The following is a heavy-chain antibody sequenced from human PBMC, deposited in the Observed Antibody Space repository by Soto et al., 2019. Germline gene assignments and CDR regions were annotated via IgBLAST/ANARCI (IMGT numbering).Heavy chain of an antibody. J-gene: IGHJ4*02. CDR2: ISGSDDST. D-gene: IGHD6-6*01. CDR3: AKRSSSSTFDY. Sequence: GGSLRLSCAASGFTLSSYAMSWVRQAPGKGLEWVSVISGSDDSTYYADSVKGRFTISRDNSKNTLYLQMNSLRAEDTAVYYCAKRSSSSTFDYWGQGTLVTLSS. CDR1: GFTLSSYA. V-gene: IGHV3-23*01.